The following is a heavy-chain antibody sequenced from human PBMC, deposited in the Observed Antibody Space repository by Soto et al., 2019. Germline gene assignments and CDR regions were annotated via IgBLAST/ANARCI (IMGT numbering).Heavy chain of an antibody. J-gene: IGHJ5*02. CDR1: GGSVSSGSYY. D-gene: IGHD6-6*01. Sequence: SETLSLTCTVSGGSVSSGSYYWSWIRQPPGKGLEWIGFIYYSGSTNYNPSLKSRVTISLDTSKNQFSLKLSSVTAADTAVYYCARERPDGARLDPWGQGTLVTVSS. CDR3: ARERPDGARLDP. CDR2: IYYSGST. V-gene: IGHV4-61*01.